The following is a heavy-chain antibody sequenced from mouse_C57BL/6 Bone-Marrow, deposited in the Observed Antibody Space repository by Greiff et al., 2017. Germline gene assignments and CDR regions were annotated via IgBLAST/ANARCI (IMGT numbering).Heavy chain of an antibody. J-gene: IGHJ3*01. D-gene: IGHD1-1*02. Sequence: QVQLKQPGAELVKPGASVKLSCKASGYTFTSYWMHWVKQRPGQGLEWIGMIHPSSGNTNYNEKFKGKATLTVDKSSSTAYMQSSSLTSEDSAVCYSAKEGGNAVWFAYWGQGTLVTVSA. CDR1: GYTFTSYW. V-gene: IGHV1-64*01. CDR2: IHPSSGNT. CDR3: AKEGGNAVWFAY.